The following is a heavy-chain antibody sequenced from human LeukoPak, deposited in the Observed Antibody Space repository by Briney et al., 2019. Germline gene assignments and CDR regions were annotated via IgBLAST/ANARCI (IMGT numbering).Heavy chain of an antibody. CDR2: IYSGGST. D-gene: IGHD6-19*01. J-gene: IGHJ4*02. V-gene: IGHV3-53*01. Sequence: GGSLRLSCAASGFTFSSYSMNWVRQAPGKGLEWVSVIYSGGSTYYADSVKGRFTISRDNSKNTLYLQMNSLRAEDTAVYYCARALRRHSSGWYYFDYWGQGTLVTVSS. CDR1: GFTFSSYS. CDR3: ARALRRHSSGWYYFDY.